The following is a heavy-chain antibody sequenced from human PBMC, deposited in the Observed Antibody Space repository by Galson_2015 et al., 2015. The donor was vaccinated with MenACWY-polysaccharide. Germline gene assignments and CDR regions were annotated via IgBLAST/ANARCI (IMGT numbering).Heavy chain of an antibody. J-gene: IGHJ4*02. Sequence: SLRLSCAPSGFSFTDYDMLWVRQAPGKGLEWVSVISYESANKFYVESVQGRFTISRDNSKNTVYLQMNSLRPEDTAIYYWAKRFTPYGASSGHAYWGQGTLVTVAA. CDR1: GFSFTDYD. V-gene: IGHV3-30-3*01. CDR2: ISYESANK. D-gene: IGHD4/OR15-4a*01. CDR3: AKRFTPYGASSGHAY.